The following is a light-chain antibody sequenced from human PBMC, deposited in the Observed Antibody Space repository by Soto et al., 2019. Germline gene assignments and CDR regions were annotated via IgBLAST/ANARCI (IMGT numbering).Light chain of an antibody. CDR2: AAS. V-gene: IGKV1-9*01. CDR3: QQYYSYPIT. J-gene: IGKJ5*01. Sequence: DIQLTQSPSVLSASVGDRVSITCRASQGISSSLAWYQQKPGEAPKLLIYAASTLQSGVPSRFSGSGSGTDFTLTISCLQSEDFATYYCQQYYSYPITFGQGTRLEIK. CDR1: QGISSS.